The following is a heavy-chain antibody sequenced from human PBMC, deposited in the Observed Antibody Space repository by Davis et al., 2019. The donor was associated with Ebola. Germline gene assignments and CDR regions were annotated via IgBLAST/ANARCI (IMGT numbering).Heavy chain of an antibody. V-gene: IGHV3-7*01. CDR3: ARPGRSSSPGY. Sequence: GESLKISCAASGFTFSSYSMNWVRQAPGKGLEWVANIKQDGSEKYYVDSVKGRFTISRDNAKNSLYLQMNSLRDEDTAVYYCARPGRSSSPGYWGQGTLVTVSS. J-gene: IGHJ4*02. D-gene: IGHD6-6*01. CDR1: GFTFSSYS. CDR2: IKQDGSEK.